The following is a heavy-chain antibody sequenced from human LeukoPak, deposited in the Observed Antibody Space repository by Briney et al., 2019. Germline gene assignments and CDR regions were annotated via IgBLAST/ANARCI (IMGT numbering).Heavy chain of an antibody. J-gene: IGHJ3*02. D-gene: IGHD3-22*01. V-gene: IGHV4-4*07. CDR2: IYTSGST. Sequence: SETLSLTCTVSGGSISSYYWSWIRQPAGKGLEWIGRIYTSGSTYYDPSLKSRVTISVDTSKNQFSLKLSSVTAADTAVYYCARDHSDYYDSSGHDAFDIWGQGTMVTVSS. CDR1: GGSISSYY. CDR3: ARDHSDYYDSSGHDAFDI.